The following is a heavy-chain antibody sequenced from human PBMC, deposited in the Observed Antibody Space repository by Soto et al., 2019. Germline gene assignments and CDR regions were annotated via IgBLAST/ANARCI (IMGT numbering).Heavy chain of an antibody. Sequence: GGSLRLSCTGSGFTFKNAWMNWVRQAPGQGLDWVGRIKSKTDVGTIDYAAPVKGRFSISRDDSENTLYLQMNNLKTEDTALYYCTAGLGLTDHDYWGQGTLVTVSS. CDR1: GFTFKNAW. J-gene: IGHJ4*02. CDR2: IKSKTDVGTI. V-gene: IGHV3-15*07. CDR3: TAGLGLTDHDY. D-gene: IGHD3-16*01.